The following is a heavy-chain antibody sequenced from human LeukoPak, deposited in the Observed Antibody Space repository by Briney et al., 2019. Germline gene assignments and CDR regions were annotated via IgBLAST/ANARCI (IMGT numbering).Heavy chain of an antibody. CDR1: GYTFTGYY. J-gene: IGHJ4*02. CDR3: ARSALVRGVIIKIGLGY. CDR2: INPNSGGT. D-gene: IGHD3-10*01. V-gene: IGHV1-2*02. Sequence: ASVKVSCKASGYTFTGYYMHWVPQAPGQGLEWMGWINPNSGGTNYAQKFQGRVTMTRDTSISTAYMELSRLRSDDTAVYYCARSALVRGVIIKIGLGYWGQGTLVTVSS.